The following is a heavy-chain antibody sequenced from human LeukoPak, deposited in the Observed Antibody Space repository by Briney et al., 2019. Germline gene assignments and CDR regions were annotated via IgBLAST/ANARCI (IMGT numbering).Heavy chain of an antibody. D-gene: IGHD5-12*01. V-gene: IGHV3-23*01. Sequence: GGSLRLSCAASGFTFSSYVMNWVRQTPGKGLEWVSGISGSGGDTYYADSVKGRFTISRDNSKNTVYLQMNSPRAEDTAVYYCAKGDGTVATVGQNEYWGRGTLVTVSS. J-gene: IGHJ4*02. CDR2: ISGSGGDT. CDR3: AKGDGTVATVGQNEY. CDR1: GFTFSSYV.